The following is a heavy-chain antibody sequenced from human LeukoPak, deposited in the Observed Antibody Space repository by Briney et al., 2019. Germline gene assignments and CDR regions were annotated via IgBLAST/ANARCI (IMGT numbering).Heavy chain of an antibody. J-gene: IGHJ4*02. CDR1: GGSFTGYY. CDR3: AREVLLNYFDY. V-gene: IGHV4-34*01. CDR2: INHSGST. Sequence: SETLSLTCAVYGGSFTGYYWSWVRQPPGKGLEWIGEINHSGSTNYNPSLKSRVTISVDTSKNQFSLHLNSVTAADTAAYYCAREVLLNYFDYWGQGILITVSS. D-gene: IGHD2-21*01.